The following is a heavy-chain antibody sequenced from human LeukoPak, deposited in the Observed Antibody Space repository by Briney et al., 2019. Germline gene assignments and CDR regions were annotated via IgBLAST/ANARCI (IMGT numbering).Heavy chain of an antibody. D-gene: IGHD3-16*01. CDR2: INHFGST. CDR3: GLGGDYFEN. J-gene: IGHJ4*02. Sequence: PETLSLTCTVYTGSFRAYFWSWLRQPPGKGLEWIGEINHFGSTHYNPSLRSRVTISVDTSKNLFSLRLTSVTAADTAVYYCGLGGDYFENWGQGTLVTVSS. CDR1: TGSFRAYF. V-gene: IGHV4-34*01.